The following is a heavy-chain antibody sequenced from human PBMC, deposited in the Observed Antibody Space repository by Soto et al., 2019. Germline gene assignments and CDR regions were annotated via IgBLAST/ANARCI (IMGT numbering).Heavy chain of an antibody. CDR2: IYSGGST. J-gene: IGHJ4*02. V-gene: IGHV3-66*01. Sequence: GGSLRLSCAASGFTVSSNYMSWVRQAPGKGLEWVSVIYSGGSTYYADSVKGRFTISRDNSKNTLYLQMNSLRAEDTAVYYCARDVRDGYNFFYFDYWGQGTLVTVSS. CDR1: GFTVSSNY. D-gene: IGHD5-12*01. CDR3: ARDVRDGYNFFYFDY.